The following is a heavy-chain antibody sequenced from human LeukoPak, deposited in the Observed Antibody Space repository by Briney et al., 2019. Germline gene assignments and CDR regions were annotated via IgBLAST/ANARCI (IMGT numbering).Heavy chain of an antibody. CDR2: ISSSSSYI. Sequence: GGSLRLSCAASGFTFSSYSMNWVRQAPGKGLEWVSSISSSSSYIYYADSVKGRFTISRDNAKNSLYLQMNSLRAEDTAVYYCAREGIAVAVLYNWFDPWGQRTLVTVSS. D-gene: IGHD6-19*01. V-gene: IGHV3-21*01. CDR3: AREGIAVAVLYNWFDP. CDR1: GFTFSSYS. J-gene: IGHJ5*02.